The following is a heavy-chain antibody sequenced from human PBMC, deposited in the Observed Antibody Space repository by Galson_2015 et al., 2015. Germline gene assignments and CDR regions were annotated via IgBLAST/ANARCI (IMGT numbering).Heavy chain of an antibody. D-gene: IGHD2-2*01. CDR1: GFTFSSYE. CDR3: ARDGSDVVNQLPDIHVDH. Sequence: SLRLSCAASGFTFSSYEMNWVRQAPGKGLEWVSYISNSGDSIYYADSVKGRFIISRDNANSSLYLQMNSLRVEDTAVYYCARDGSDVVNQLPDIHVDHWGQGILVTVSS. V-gene: IGHV3-48*03. CDR2: ISNSGDSI. J-gene: IGHJ4*02.